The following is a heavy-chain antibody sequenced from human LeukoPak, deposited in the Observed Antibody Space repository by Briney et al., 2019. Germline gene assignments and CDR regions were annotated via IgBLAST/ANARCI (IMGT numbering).Heavy chain of an antibody. CDR1: GGSFSGYY. CDR2: INHSGST. J-gene: IGHJ4*02. V-gene: IGHV4-34*01. Sequence: SETLSLICAVYGGSFSGYYWSWIRQPPGKGLEWIGEINHSGSTNYNPSLKSRVTISVDTSKNQFSLKLSSVTAADTAVYYCAKRYFDYWGQGTLVTVSP. CDR3: AKRYFDY.